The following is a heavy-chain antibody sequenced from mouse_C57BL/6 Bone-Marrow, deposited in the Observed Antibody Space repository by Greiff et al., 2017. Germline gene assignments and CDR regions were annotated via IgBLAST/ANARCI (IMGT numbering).Heavy chain of an antibody. Sequence: EVQWVESGGGLVKPGGSLKLSCASSGFTFSDYGMHWVRQAPEKGLEWVAYISSGSSTIYYADTVKGRFTISRDNAKNTLFLQMTSLRSEDTAMYYCARRYYGSSFYAMDYWGQGTSVTVSS. CDR1: GFTFSDYG. V-gene: IGHV5-17*01. CDR2: ISSGSSTI. CDR3: ARRYYGSSFYAMDY. J-gene: IGHJ4*01. D-gene: IGHD1-1*01.